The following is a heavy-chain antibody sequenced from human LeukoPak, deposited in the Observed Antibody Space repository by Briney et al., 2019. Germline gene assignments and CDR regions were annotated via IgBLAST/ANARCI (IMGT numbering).Heavy chain of an antibody. Sequence: GAAGKLSFKASGYTFTSYGFSWVREAPGQGLGWRGWISAYNGNTNYAQKRQGRVTMTTDTSTSTAYMELRSLRSDDTAVYYCASYSGYDPLDAFDIWGQGTMVTVSS. CDR3: ASYSGYDPLDAFDI. J-gene: IGHJ3*02. CDR2: ISAYNGNT. CDR1: GYTFTSYG. D-gene: IGHD5-12*01. V-gene: IGHV1-18*01.